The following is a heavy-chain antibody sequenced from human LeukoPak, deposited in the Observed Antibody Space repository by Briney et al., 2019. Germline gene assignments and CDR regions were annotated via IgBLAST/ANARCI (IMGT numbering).Heavy chain of an antibody. CDR1: GITLNIFA. CDR3: ATDPATVGVTTRDY. Sequence: GGSLRLSCAASGITLNIFAMNWVRQAPGKELEWVSAITRSGTNTFYRDSVKGRFTVSRDNSKNTIFLQMNTLRADDTAVYFCATDPATVGVTTRDYWGQGTPVTVSS. V-gene: IGHV3-23*01. J-gene: IGHJ4*02. D-gene: IGHD1-26*01. CDR2: ITRSGTNT.